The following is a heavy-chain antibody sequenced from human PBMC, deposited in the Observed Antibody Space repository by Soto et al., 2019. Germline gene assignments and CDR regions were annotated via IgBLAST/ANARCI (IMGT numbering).Heavy chain of an antibody. CDR2: ISGSGGST. Sequence: GGSLRLSCAASGFTFSSYAMSWVRQAPGKGLEWVSAISGSGGSTYYADSVKGRFTISRDNSKNTRYLQMNSLRAEDTAVYASEKEKRDIVVGPAADFWGQGTMVTVSS. D-gene: IGHD2-2*01. CDR1: GFTFSSYA. CDR3: EKEKRDIVVGPAADF. V-gene: IGHV3-23*01. J-gene: IGHJ4*02.